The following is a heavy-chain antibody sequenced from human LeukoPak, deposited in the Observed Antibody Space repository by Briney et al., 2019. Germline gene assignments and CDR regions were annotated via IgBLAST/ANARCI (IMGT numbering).Heavy chain of an antibody. CDR3: ASGAGKWYSSSWTAIDY. V-gene: IGHV4-61*02. CDR1: GGSISSGSYY. D-gene: IGHD6-13*01. J-gene: IGHJ4*02. Sequence: PSQTLSLTCTVSGGSISSGSYYWICNPQPAGQELEWIGSHYTSGSTNYNPSLKSRVTISVDTSKNQFSLKLSSVTAADTAVYYCASGAGKWYSSSWTAIDYWGQGTLVTVSS. CDR2: HYTSGST.